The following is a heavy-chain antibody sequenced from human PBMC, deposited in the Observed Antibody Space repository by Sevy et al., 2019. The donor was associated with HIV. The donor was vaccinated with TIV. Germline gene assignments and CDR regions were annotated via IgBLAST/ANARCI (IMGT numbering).Heavy chain of an antibody. J-gene: IGHJ6*02. Sequence: GGSLRLSCAASGFTFSSYAMSWVRQAPGKGLEWVSAISGSGGSTYYEDSGKGRFTISGDNSKNTRYLQMNSLRAEDTAVYYCAKGLVVVTAILDGMDVWGQGTTVTVSS. CDR2: ISGSGGST. V-gene: IGHV3-23*01. D-gene: IGHD2-21*02. CDR1: GFTFSSYA. CDR3: AKGLVVVTAILDGMDV.